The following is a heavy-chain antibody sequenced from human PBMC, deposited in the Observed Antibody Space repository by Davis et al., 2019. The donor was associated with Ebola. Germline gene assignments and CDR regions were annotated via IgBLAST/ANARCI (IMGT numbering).Heavy chain of an antibody. CDR2: ISSSSSTI. D-gene: IGHD1-26*01. CDR3: ARVVPAIVGATSDY. J-gene: IGHJ4*02. Sequence: GGSLRLSCAASGFTFSSYSMNWVRQAPGKGLEWVSSISSSSSTIYYADSVKGRFTISRDNAKNSLYLQMNSLRDEDTAVYYCARVVPAIVGATSDYWGQGTLVTVSS. CDR1: GFTFSSYS. V-gene: IGHV3-48*02.